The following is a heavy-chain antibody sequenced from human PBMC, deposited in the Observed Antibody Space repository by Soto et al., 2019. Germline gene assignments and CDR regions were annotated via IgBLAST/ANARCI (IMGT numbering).Heavy chain of an antibody. D-gene: IGHD1-7*01. CDR1: GFIFSDYY. CDR2: SRDKGNSYST. V-gene: IGHV3-72*01. Sequence: EVQLVESGGGLVQPGGSLRLSCAGSGFIFSDYYIDWVRQAPGKGLERVGRSRDKGNSYSTDYAASVKGRFTVSRDASKNSLYLQMNSLKTEDTALYYCTRSITGTTSFDYWGQGTLVTVSS. CDR3: TRSITGTTSFDY. J-gene: IGHJ4*02.